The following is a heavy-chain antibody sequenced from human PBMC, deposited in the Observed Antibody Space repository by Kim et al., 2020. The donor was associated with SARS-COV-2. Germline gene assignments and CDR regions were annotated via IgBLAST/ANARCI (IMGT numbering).Heavy chain of an antibody. V-gene: IGHV3-23*01. J-gene: IGHJ5*02. D-gene: IGHD1-1*01. Sequence: GGSLRLSCVGSGFVFSSYAMTWVRQTPEKGLEWISTISDNGRDTNIADSVKGRFTISRDNSKNIVFLQMDSLRAEDTAIYYCGRAAGTTAKWFRPWGPGTLVTVST. CDR1: GFVFSSYA. CDR2: ISDNGRDT. CDR3: GRAAGTTAKWFRP.